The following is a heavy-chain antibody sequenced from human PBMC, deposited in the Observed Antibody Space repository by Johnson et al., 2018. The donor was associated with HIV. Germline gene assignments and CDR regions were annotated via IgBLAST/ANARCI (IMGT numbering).Heavy chain of an antibody. J-gene: IGHJ3*01. D-gene: IGHD1-26*01. CDR2: ISYDGNNQ. CDR3: ARAVVKVGACMAFDF. Sequence: QVQLVESGGGVVQPGRSLRLSCAASGFTFSSYAMHWVRQAPGKGLEWVAVISYDGNNQYYRDSVKGRFTISRDNSKNTLYLQMNSLRAEDTAVYYCARAVVKVGACMAFDFWGEGTMVTVSS. CDR1: GFTFSSYA. V-gene: IGHV3-30-3*01.